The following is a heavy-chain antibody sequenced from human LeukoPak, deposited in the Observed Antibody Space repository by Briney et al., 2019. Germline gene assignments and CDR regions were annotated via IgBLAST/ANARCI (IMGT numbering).Heavy chain of an antibody. Sequence: PGRSLRLSCAASGFIFSSYGMYWVRQAPGKGLEWVAVISYDGSNKYYADSVKGRFTISRDNSKNTLYLQMNRLRAEDTAVYYCARDIWELPLGDYWGQGTLVTVSS. D-gene: IGHD1-26*01. CDR3: ARDIWELPLGDY. CDR2: ISYDGSNK. J-gene: IGHJ4*02. CDR1: GFIFSSYG. V-gene: IGHV3-30*03.